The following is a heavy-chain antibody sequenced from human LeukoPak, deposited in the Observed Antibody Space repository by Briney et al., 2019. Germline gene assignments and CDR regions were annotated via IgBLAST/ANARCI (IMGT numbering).Heavy chain of an antibody. V-gene: IGHV3-21*01. CDR2: ISRSGTSI. J-gene: IGHJ3*01. CDR3: AKVKATGGGAFDV. D-gene: IGHD1-14*01. CDR1: GFTFSSYS. Sequence: GGSLRLSCAASGFTFSSYSMTWVRQAPGKGLEWVSSISRSGTSIYYADSVRGRFTISRDNAKDSLYLQMNSLRAEDTAVYYCAKVKATGGGAFDVWGQGATVTVSS.